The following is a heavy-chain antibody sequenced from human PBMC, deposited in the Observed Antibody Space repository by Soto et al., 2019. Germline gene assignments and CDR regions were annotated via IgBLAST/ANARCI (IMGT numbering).Heavy chain of an antibody. Sequence: EVQLLESGGGLVQPGGSLRLSCAASGFTFSNFAMNWVRQAPGKGLEWVSVISGTAGSTYYADSVKGRFTISRDYSKKTVYLRMNSLRAEDSAVYYCGSGAAVGYHYGLGSDYWGQGNLVTVSS. J-gene: IGHJ4*02. CDR3: GSGAAVGYHYGLGSDY. CDR2: ISGTAGST. V-gene: IGHV3-23*01. D-gene: IGHD3-10*01. CDR1: GFTFSNFA.